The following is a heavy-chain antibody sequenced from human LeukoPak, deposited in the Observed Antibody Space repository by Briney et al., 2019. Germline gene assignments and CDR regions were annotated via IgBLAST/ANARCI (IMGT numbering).Heavy chain of an antibody. CDR3: CLRGSGSYSLDY. D-gene: IGHD3-10*01. V-gene: IGHV3-23*01. CDR1: GFTVSSNS. CDR2: INGRGGST. Sequence: PGGSLRLSCTVSGFTVSSNSMSWVRQAPGKGLEWVSSINGRGGSTYYAVSVKGRFTISRDNSKNTLYLQMNSLRAEDTAVYYCCLRGSGSYSLDYWGQGTLVTVSS. J-gene: IGHJ4*02.